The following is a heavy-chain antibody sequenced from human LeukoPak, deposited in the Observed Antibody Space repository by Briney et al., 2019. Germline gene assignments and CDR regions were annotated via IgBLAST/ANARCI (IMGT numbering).Heavy chain of an antibody. Sequence: PSETLSLTCTVSDGSISSYYWSWIRQPPGKGLEWIGEIHHSAGTNYNPSLRSRVTMSIDKSKDQFSLNLNSVTAADTALYFCAKDLGSNPGYWGQGTLVIVSS. CDR3: AKDLGSNPGY. CDR2: IHHSAGT. D-gene: IGHD2-2*01. CDR1: DGSISSYY. J-gene: IGHJ4*02. V-gene: IGHV4-59*12.